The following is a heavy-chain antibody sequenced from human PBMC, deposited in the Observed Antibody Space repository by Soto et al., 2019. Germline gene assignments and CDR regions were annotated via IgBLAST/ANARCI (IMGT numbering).Heavy chain of an antibody. J-gene: IGHJ5*02. V-gene: IGHV3-9*01. CDR3: SRGVTTHTFGPLDP. D-gene: IGHD1-1*01. Sequence: GGSLRLSCVASGFTFDDYGMHWVRQAPGKGLEWVSGISWNSGSIGYADSVKGRFTITRDNAKNSLYLQMNSLRAEDTALYFCSRGVTTHTFGPLDPWGQGTLVTVSS. CDR1: GFTFDDYG. CDR2: ISWNSGSI.